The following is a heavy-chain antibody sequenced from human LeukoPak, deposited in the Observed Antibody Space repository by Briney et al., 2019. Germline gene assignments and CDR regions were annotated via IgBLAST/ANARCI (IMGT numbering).Heavy chain of an antibody. Sequence: PGGSLRLSCAASGFTVSNSYMSWVRQATGKGLEWVSVIYSGGSTYYADSVKGRFTISRDNSKNTLYLQMNSLRAEDTAVYYCAKGDITMIPDWGQGTLVTVSS. D-gene: IGHD3-22*01. CDR1: GFTVSNSY. CDR2: IYSGGST. J-gene: IGHJ4*02. CDR3: AKGDITMIPD. V-gene: IGHV3-53*01.